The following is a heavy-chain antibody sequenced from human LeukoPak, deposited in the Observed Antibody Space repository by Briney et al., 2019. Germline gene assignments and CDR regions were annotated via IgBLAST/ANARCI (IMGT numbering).Heavy chain of an antibody. V-gene: IGHV3-23*01. CDR2: ISGSGGST. J-gene: IGHJ6*02. D-gene: IGHD1-26*01. Sequence: PGGSLRLSCAASGFSVSSNYMSWVRQAPGKGLEWVSAISGSGGSTYYADSVKGRFTISRDNSKNTLYLQMNSLRAEDTAVYYCAKIMGATSPNYYYYYGMDVWGQGTTVTVSS. CDR1: GFSVSSNY. CDR3: AKIMGATSPNYYYYYGMDV.